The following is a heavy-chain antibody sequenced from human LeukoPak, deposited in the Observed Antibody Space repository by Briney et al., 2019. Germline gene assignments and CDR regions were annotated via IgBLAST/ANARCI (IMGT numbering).Heavy chain of an antibody. V-gene: IGHV3-11*01. Sequence: GGSPRLSCAASGFTFSDYYMSWIRQAPGKGLEWVSYISSSGSTIYYADSAKGRFTISRDNAKNSLYLQMNSLRAEDTAVYYCARTPVSDYYYYGMDVWGQGTTVTVSS. CDR3: ARTPVSDYYYYGMDV. CDR2: ISSSGSTI. J-gene: IGHJ6*02. CDR1: GFTFSDYY. D-gene: IGHD2-8*01.